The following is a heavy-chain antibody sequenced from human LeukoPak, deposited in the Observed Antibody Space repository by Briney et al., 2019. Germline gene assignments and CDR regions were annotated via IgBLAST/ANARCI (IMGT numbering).Heavy chain of an antibody. J-gene: IGHJ4*02. CDR3: ARDRHIVVVTAIDY. Sequence: GGSLRLSCAASGFTFSDYSMSWIRQAPGKGLEWVSFISSSGSTTYYADSVKGRFTISRDNTKNSLYLQMNNLRAEDTAVYFCARDRHIVVVTAIDYWGQGTLATVSS. CDR2: ISSSGSTT. V-gene: IGHV3-11*01. D-gene: IGHD2-21*02. CDR1: GFTFSDYS.